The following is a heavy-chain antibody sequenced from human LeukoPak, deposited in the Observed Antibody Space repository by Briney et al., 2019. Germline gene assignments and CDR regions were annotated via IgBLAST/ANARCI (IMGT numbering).Heavy chain of an antibody. CDR2: INSDVRST. Sequence: GGSLRLSCAASGFPFSSYWMHWVRQAPGKGLVWVSRINSDVRSTSYADSVKGRFTISRDNAKNTLYLQMNSLRAEDTAVYYCARDRSRYGMDVWGQGTTVTVSS. CDR1: GFPFSSYW. J-gene: IGHJ6*02. CDR3: ARDRSRYGMDV. V-gene: IGHV3-74*01.